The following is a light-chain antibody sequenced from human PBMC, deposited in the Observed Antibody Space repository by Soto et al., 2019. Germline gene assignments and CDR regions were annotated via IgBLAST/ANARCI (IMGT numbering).Light chain of an antibody. V-gene: IGKV4-1*01. CDR1: QSALYSSNNKNY. Sequence: DIVMTQSPDSLAVSLGERATINCKSSQSALYSSNNKNYLAWYQQKPGQHPKLLIYWASTRESGVPDRFSGSGSGTDVTLSISSLQGEDVAVYYCQQYYSTPTWTFGQGTKVEIK. J-gene: IGKJ1*01. CDR2: WAS. CDR3: QQYYSTPTWT.